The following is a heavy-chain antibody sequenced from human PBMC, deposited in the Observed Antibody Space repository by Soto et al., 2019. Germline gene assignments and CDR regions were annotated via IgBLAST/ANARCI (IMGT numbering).Heavy chain of an antibody. Sequence: SETLSLTCTVSGGSITHGGFSWSWIRQSPGKGPEWIGCIGHLENTYFHPTFKSRLTMSIDRSKNQFSLNLSSVTAADRAVYYCARGGGNDPFDSWGQGVLVTVSS. CDR1: GGSITHGGFS. D-gene: IGHD5-12*01. J-gene: IGHJ4*02. CDR3: ARGGGNDPFDS. V-gene: IGHV4-30-2*06. CDR2: IGHLENT.